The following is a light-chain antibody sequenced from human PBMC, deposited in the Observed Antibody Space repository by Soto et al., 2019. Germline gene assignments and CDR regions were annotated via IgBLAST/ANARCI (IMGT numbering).Light chain of an antibody. Sequence: QSVLTQPASVSGSPGQSITISCTGTSSDVGGYNYVSWYQQHPGKAPKLMIYDVNNRPSGVSNRFSGSKSGSTASLTISGLQAEDEADYYCSSYTNSIYVFGTGTQGHRP. V-gene: IGLV2-14*01. CDR3: SSYTNSIYV. CDR2: DVN. J-gene: IGLJ1*01. CDR1: SSDVGGYNY.